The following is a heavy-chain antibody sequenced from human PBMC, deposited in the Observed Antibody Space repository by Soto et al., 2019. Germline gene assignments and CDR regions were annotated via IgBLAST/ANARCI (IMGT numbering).Heavy chain of an antibody. CDR3: ARDAPRPPTYAFDI. CDR1: GYTFTNFG. D-gene: IGHD1-26*01. CDR2: ISAYNANT. Sequence: RASVKVSCKASGYTFTNFGITWVRQAPGQGLEWMGWISAYNANTNYTQKLQGRVTMTTDTSTSTAYMELRGLRSDDTAVYYCARDAPRPPTYAFDIWGQGTMVTVSS. V-gene: IGHV1-18*01. J-gene: IGHJ3*02.